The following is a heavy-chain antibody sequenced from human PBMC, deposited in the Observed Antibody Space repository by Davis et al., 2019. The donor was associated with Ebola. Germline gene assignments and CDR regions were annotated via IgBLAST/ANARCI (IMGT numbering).Heavy chain of an antibody. V-gene: IGHV3-30-3*01. CDR1: GLTFSSYA. CDR3: AREGVQVRSSSWRTYYFDY. Sequence: GESLKISCAASGLTFSSYAMHWVRQAPGKGLEWVAVISYDGSNKYYADSVKGRFTISRDNSKNTLYLQMNSLRAEDTAVYYCAREGVQVRSSSWRTYYFDYWGQGTLVTVSS. D-gene: IGHD6-13*01. J-gene: IGHJ4*02. CDR2: ISYDGSNK.